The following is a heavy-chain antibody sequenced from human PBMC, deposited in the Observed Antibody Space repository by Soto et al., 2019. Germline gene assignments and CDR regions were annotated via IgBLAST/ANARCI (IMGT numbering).Heavy chain of an antibody. CDR1: GFTFSSYD. CDR3: AREVLGSSWYLGMDV. CDR2: IWYDGSNK. J-gene: IGHJ6*02. V-gene: IGHV3-33*01. Sequence: QVQLVESGGGVVQPGRSLRLSCAASGFTFSSYDMHWVRQAPGKGLEWVAVIWYDGSNKYYADSVKGRFTISRDNSKNTLYLQMNSLRAEDTAVYYCAREVLGSSWYLGMDVWGQGTTVTVSS. D-gene: IGHD6-13*01.